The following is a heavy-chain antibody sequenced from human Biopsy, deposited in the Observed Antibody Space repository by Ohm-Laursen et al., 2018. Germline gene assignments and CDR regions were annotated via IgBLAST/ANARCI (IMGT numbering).Heavy chain of an antibody. CDR2: IYYSVLT. J-gene: IGHJ6*02. D-gene: IGHD4-11*01. CDR1: GDSVTKYY. CDR3: ARDSGILNYGNFKYYHYYGMDV. Sequence: TLSLTCTVSGDSVTKYYWSWIRQPPGKGLEWIGHIYYSVLTYYNPSLQSRVSISVDTSRNQVSLTLSSVTAADTAVYYCARDSGILNYGNFKYYHYYGMDVWGQGTKVTVSS. V-gene: IGHV4-59*02.